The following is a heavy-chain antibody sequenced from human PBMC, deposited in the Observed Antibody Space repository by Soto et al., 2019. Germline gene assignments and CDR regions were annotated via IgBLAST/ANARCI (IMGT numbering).Heavy chain of an antibody. J-gene: IGHJ4*02. V-gene: IGHV4-39*01. Sequence: QLQLQELGPGLVKPSETLSLTCGVSGGSISSSSPYWGWIRQPPGKGLQWIGNIYYTGITYFNPSLKSRVTISVDTSKKQFFLKLTSVTAADTAVYYCATGYGSSWYDYWGQGTLVTVAS. CDR1: GGSISSSSPY. CDR2: IYYTGIT. CDR3: ATGYGSSWYDY. D-gene: IGHD6-13*01.